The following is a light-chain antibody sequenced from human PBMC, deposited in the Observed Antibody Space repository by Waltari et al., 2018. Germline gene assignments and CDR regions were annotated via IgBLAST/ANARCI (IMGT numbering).Light chain of an antibody. Sequence: AIQLTQSPSSLSASVGDRVTIPCRASQGLTYTLAWYQQKPGKPPKVLIHDASSLESGVPSRFSGSGSGTDFTLTISSLQPEDFATYYCQQFNSYPLTFGGGTKVEIK. CDR1: QGLTYT. J-gene: IGKJ4*01. V-gene: IGKV1-13*02. CDR2: DAS. CDR3: QQFNSYPLT.